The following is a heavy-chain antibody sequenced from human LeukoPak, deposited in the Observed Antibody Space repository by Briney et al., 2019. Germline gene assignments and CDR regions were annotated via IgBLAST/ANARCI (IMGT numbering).Heavy chain of an antibody. J-gene: IGHJ5*02. CDR2: IYTSGST. D-gene: IGHD2-2*02. CDR1: GGSISSGSYY. V-gene: IGHV4-61*02. Sequence: SETLSLTCTVSGGSISSGSYYWSWIRQPAGKGLEWIGRIYTSGSTNYNPSLKSRVTISVDTSKNQFSLKLSSVTAADTAVYYCARSSGGGDYTFDPWGQGTLVTVSS. CDR3: ARSSGGGDYTFDP.